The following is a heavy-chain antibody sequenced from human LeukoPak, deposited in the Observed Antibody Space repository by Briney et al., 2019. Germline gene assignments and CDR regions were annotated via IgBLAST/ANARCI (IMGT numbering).Heavy chain of an antibody. CDR3: ASDIVGDTTAY. CDR1: GGSFSGYY. Sequence: SETLSLTCAVYGGSFSGYYWSWIRQPPGKGLEWIGYIYYSGTTYYNPSLKSRVTISVDTSKNQFSLKLNSVTAADTAVYYCASDIVGDTTAYWGQGTLVTVSS. J-gene: IGHJ4*02. V-gene: IGHV4-34*01. CDR2: IYYSGTT. D-gene: IGHD1-26*01.